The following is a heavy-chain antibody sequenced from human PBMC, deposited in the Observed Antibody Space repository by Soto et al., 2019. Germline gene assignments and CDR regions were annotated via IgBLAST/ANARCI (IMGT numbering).Heavy chain of an antibody. CDR2: IYSGGST. Sequence: GGSLRLSCAASGFTVSSNYMSWVRQAPGKGLEWVSVIYSGGSTYYADSVKGRFTISRDNSKNTLYLRMNSLRAEDTAVYYCARGILFSSSWYGGYFDYWGQGTLVTVSS. J-gene: IGHJ4*02. D-gene: IGHD6-13*01. CDR1: GFTVSSNY. V-gene: IGHV3-66*01. CDR3: ARGILFSSSWYGGYFDY.